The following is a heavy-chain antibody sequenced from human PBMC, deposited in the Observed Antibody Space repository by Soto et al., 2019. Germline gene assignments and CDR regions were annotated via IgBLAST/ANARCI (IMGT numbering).Heavy chain of an antibody. V-gene: IGHV4-34*01. CDR3: ARVRTEYAGLDY. Sequence: SETLSLTSAVYGGSFSGYYWSWIRQPPGKGLEWIGEINHSGSTNYNPSLESRVAISLDTSKNQFSLRLTSVTAADTAVYFCARVRTEYAGLDYWGQGTLVTVSS. D-gene: IGHD2-2*01. CDR2: INHSGST. J-gene: IGHJ4*02. CDR1: GGSFSGYY.